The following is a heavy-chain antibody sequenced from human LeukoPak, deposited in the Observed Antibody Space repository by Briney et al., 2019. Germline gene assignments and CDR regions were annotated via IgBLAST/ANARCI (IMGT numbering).Heavy chain of an antibody. CDR3: ARDLGPHSSSPNSGAFDI. CDR1: GFTFSSSG. V-gene: IGHV3-48*04. Sequence: GGSLRLSCVASGFTFSSSGMHWVRQAPGKGLEWVSYITSSATTYYADSVKGRFTISRDNAKTSLYLQMNSLRAEDTAVYYCARDLGPHSSSPNSGAFDIWGQGTMVTVSS. CDR2: ITSSATT. J-gene: IGHJ3*02. D-gene: IGHD6-6*01.